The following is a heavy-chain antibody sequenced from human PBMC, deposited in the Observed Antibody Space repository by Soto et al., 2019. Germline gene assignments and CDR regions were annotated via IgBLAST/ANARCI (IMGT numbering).Heavy chain of an antibody. D-gene: IGHD4-17*01. CDR1: GYTFTTYG. V-gene: IGHV1-18*01. J-gene: IGHJ4*02. CDR3: AKDAVSGDYGSHRAH. Sequence: QVQLVQAGPEVKKPGASVNVSCKASGYTFTTYGITWVRQAPGEGLEWMGWTSNYNSNTDYAQRFQRRSTVTTDTYTSTAYMELTNPRSDDAAVYYCAKDAVSGDYGSHRAHWGQGTLVAVSS. CDR2: TSNYNSNT.